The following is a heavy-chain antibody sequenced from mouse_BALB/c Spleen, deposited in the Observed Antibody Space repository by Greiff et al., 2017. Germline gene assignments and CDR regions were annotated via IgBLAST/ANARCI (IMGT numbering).Heavy chain of an antibody. D-gene: IGHD2-14*01. V-gene: IGHV2-9*02. CDR3: AREDRYDAGYFDY. CDR1: GFSLTSYG. CDR2: IWAGGST. J-gene: IGHJ2*01. Sequence: VKLLESGPGLVAPSQSLSITCTVSGFSLTSYGVHWVRQPPGKGLEWLGVIWAGGSTNYNSALMSRLSISKDNSKSQVFLKMNSLQTDDTAMYYCAREDRYDAGYFDYWGQGTTLTVSS.